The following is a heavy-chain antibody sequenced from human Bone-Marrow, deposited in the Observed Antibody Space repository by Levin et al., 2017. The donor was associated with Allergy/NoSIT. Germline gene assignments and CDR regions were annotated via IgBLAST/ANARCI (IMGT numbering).Heavy chain of an antibody. CDR3: ARRAGFGLAGTVVYYFDY. D-gene: IGHD3-10*01. V-gene: IGHV3-11*03. Sequence: GGSLRLSCAASGFTFSDYYMSWIRQAPGKGLEWVSYISSSSSYTNYADSVKGRFTISRDNAKNSLYLQMNSLRAEDTAVYYWARRAGFGLAGTVVYYFDYWGQGTLVTVSS. CDR2: ISSSSSYT. CDR1: GFTFSDYY. J-gene: IGHJ4*02.